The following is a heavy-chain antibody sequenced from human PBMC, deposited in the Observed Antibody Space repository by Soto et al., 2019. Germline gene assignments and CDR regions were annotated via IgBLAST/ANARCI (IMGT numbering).Heavy chain of an antibody. Sequence: APGQGLEWMGWISAHNGNTNYAQKLQGRVTVTRDTSTSTAYMELRSLRSDDTAVYYCARGRYGDYWGQEALVTVSS. CDR2: ISAHNGNT. J-gene: IGHJ4*02. V-gene: IGHV1-18*01. D-gene: IGHD1-1*01. CDR3: ARGRYGDY.